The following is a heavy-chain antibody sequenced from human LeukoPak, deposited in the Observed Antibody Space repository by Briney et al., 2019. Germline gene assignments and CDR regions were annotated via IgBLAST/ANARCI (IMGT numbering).Heavy chain of an antibody. CDR1: GYSFTSYW. D-gene: IGHD2-2*01. J-gene: IGHJ6*03. V-gene: IGHV5-51*01. CDR3: ARSQYCSSTSCYLLNRYYYYYYMDV. Sequence: GESLKISCKGSGYSFTSYWIGWVRQTPGKGLEWMGIIYPGDSDTRYSPSFQVQVTISADKSISTAYLQWSSLKASDTAMYYCARSQYCSSTSCYLLNRYYYYYYMDVWGKGTTVTVSS. CDR2: IYPGDSDT.